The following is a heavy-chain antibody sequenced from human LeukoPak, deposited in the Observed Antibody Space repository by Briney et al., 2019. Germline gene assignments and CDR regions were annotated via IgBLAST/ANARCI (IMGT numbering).Heavy chain of an antibody. J-gene: IGHJ6*04. CDR1: GGSISSYY. Sequence: SETLSLTCTVSGGSISSYYWSWIRQPPGKELEWIGYIYYSGSTNHNPSLKSRVTISVDTSKNQFSLKLSSVTAADTAVYYCARSSSGSYYNFYYYGMDVWGKGTTVTVSS. CDR3: ARSSSGSYYNFYYYGMDV. D-gene: IGHD3-10*01. CDR2: IYYSGST. V-gene: IGHV4-59*01.